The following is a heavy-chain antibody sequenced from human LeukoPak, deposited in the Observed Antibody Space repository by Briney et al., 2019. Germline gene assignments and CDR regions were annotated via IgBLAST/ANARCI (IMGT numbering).Heavy chain of an antibody. Sequence: ASVTVSCKASGGTFSSYAISWVRQAPGQGLEWMGGIIPIFGTANYAQKFQGRVTITADESTSTAYMELSSLRSEDTAVYYCAQPSTYYDFWSGYTDYYYYGMDVWGQGTTVTVSS. CDR2: IIPIFGTA. CDR1: GGTFSSYA. J-gene: IGHJ6*02. D-gene: IGHD3-3*01. CDR3: AQPSTYYDFWSGYTDYYYYGMDV. V-gene: IGHV1-69*13.